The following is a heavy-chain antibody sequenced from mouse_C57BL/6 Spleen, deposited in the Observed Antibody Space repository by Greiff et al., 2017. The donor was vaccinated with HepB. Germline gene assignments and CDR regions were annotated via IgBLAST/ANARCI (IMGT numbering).Heavy chain of an antibody. CDR2: IHPNSGST. CDR1: GYTFTSYW. Sequence: QVQLQQPGAELVKPGASVKLSCKASGYTFTSYWMHWVKQRPGQGLEWIGMIHPNSGSTNYNEKFKSKATLTVDKSSSTAYMQLSSLASEDSAVYYCARDDYYAMDYWGQGTSVTVSS. CDR3: ARDDYYAMDY. J-gene: IGHJ4*01. V-gene: IGHV1-64*01.